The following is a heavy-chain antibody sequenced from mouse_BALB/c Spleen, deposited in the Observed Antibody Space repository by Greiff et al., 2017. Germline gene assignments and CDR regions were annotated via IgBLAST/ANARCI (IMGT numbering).Heavy chain of an antibody. J-gene: IGHJ3*01. CDR2: IRNKANGYTT. CDR3: AREGGYYGSSPFAY. V-gene: IGHV7-3*02. CDR1: GFTFTDYY. D-gene: IGHD1-1*01. Sequence: EVKVVESGGGLVQPGGSLRLSCATSGFTFTDYYMSWVRQPPGKALEWLGFIRNKANGYTTEYSASVKGRFTISRDNSQSILYLQMNTLRAEDSATYYCAREGGYYGSSPFAYWGQGTLVTVSA.